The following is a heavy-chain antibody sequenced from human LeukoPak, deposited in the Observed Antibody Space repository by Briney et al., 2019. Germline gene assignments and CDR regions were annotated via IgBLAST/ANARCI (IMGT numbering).Heavy chain of an antibody. CDR3: ARGAYYDYVWGSYRTEGFDY. CDR1: GSTFTGCY. Sequence: ASVKVSCKASGSTFTGCYMHWVRQAPGQGLGRMGWINPYSGGTNYAQKFQGRVTMTRDTSISTAYMELSRLRSDDTAVYYCARGAYYDYVWGSYRTEGFDYWGQGTLVTVSS. CDR2: INPYSGGT. J-gene: IGHJ4*02. V-gene: IGHV1-2*02. D-gene: IGHD3-16*02.